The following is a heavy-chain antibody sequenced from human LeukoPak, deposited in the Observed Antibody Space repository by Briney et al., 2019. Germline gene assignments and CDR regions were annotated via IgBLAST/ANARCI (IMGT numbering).Heavy chain of an antibody. CDR1: GYSFTNYW. J-gene: IGHJ4*02. D-gene: IGHD2-15*01. V-gene: IGHV5-51*01. CDR3: GRRIGRRGLDY. CDR2: IHPGDSDI. Sequence: GGSLKISCKASGYSFTNYWIGWVRQMPGKGLEWMGIIHPGDSDITYSPSFQGQVTISADKSITTAYLHWSSLKASDSAMYYCGRRIGRRGLDYWGQGTLVTVSS.